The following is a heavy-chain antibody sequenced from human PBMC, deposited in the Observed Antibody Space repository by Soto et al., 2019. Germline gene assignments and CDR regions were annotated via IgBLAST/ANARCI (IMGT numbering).Heavy chain of an antibody. V-gene: IGHV4-30-4*01. CDR2: IYYSGST. J-gene: IGHJ4*02. CDR1: GGSISSGDYY. Sequence: PSETLSLPCTVSGGSISSGDYYWSWIRQPPGKGLEWIGYIYYSGSTYYNPSLKSRVTISVDTSKNQFSLKLSSVTAADTAVYYCARATYYDILTGYYTDFDYWGQGTLVTVS. CDR3: ARATYYDILTGYYTDFDY. D-gene: IGHD3-9*01.